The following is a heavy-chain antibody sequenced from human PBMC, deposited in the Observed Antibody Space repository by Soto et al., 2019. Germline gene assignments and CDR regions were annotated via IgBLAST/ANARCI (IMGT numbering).Heavy chain of an antibody. Sequence: QVQLVQSGAEVKKPGASVKVSCKASGYTFTSYGISWVRQAPGQGLAWMGWISAYNGNTNYAQKLAREARRSADAATGPAYVDLGRLRADDTTVHYCPRDHRDEIVVVPAGLYYYYGMDVWGQGTTVSVS. CDR2: ISAYNGNT. CDR1: GYTFTSYG. V-gene: IGHV1-18*04. CDR3: PRDHRDEIVVVPAGLYYYYGMDV. D-gene: IGHD2-2*01. J-gene: IGHJ6*02.